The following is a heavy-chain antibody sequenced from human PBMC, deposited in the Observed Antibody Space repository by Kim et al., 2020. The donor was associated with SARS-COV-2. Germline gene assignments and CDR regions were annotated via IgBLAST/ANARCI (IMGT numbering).Heavy chain of an antibody. Sequence: KYEERFHGTVTMTRDTSISTVYMELSRLKSDDTAVYYCARGANTLSAFDLWGQGTMVTVSS. J-gene: IGHJ3*01. CDR3: ARGANTLSAFDL. V-gene: IGHV1-2*02.